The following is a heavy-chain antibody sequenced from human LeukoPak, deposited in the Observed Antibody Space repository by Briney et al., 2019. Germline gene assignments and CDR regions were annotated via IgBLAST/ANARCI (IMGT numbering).Heavy chain of an antibody. D-gene: IGHD3-10*01. CDR3: VRSSENYFGP. CDR1: GGSISSYY. Sequence: SETLSLTCTVSGGSISSYYWSWIRQPPGKGLEWIGYIYYSGSTNYNPSLKSRVTISVDTSKNQFSLRLTSVTAADTAIYYCVRSSENYFGPWGQGTLVTVSS. CDR2: IYYSGST. J-gene: IGHJ5*02. V-gene: IGHV4-59*01.